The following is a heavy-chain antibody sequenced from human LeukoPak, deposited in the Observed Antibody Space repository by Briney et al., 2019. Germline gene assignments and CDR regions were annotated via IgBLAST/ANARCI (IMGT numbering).Heavy chain of an antibody. Sequence: GGSLRLSCAASGFTFSSYGMTWVRQAPGKGLEWISGTSGSGGSTYYANSVKGRFTISRDNSKNTLYLEMNSLRAEDTAVYYCAKDGGSQCYSHLDYWGRGSLVTVSS. CDR2: TSGSGGST. D-gene: IGHD2-15*01. CDR1: GFTFSSYG. CDR3: AKDGGSQCYSHLDY. V-gene: IGHV3-23*01. J-gene: IGHJ4*02.